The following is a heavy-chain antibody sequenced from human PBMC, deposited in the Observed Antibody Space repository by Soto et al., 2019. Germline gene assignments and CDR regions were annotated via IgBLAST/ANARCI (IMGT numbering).Heavy chain of an antibody. J-gene: IGHJ4*02. CDR1: GFTFSSYG. D-gene: IGHD5-18*01. CDR3: ARGTQLWLRAYYFDY. Sequence: GGSLRLSCAASGFTFSSYGMHWVRQAPGKGLEWVAVIWYDGSNKYYADSVKGRFTISRDNSKNTLYLQMNSLRAEDTAVYYCARGTQLWLRAYYFDYWGQGTLVTVSS. V-gene: IGHV3-33*01. CDR2: IWYDGSNK.